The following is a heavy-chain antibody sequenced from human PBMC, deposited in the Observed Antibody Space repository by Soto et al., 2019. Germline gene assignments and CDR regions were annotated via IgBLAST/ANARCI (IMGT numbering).Heavy chain of an antibody. CDR2: IYHSGST. J-gene: IGHJ4*02. CDR1: GGSISSGGYS. V-gene: IGHV4-30-2*01. D-gene: IGHD6-13*01. Sequence: SETLSLTCAVSGGSISSGGYSWSWIRQPPGKGLEWIGYIYHSGSTYYNPSLKSRVTISVDRSKNQFSLKLSSVTAADTAVYYGARGAAAGTANFDYWGQGTLVTVSS. CDR3: ARGAAAGTANFDY.